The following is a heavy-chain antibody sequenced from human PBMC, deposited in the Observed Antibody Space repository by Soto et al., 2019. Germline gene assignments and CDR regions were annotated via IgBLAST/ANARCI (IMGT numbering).Heavy chain of an antibody. CDR3: ARGQPYNFNYNYFDY. CDR1: GGSFDGYL. V-gene: IGHV4-34*01. Sequence: PSETLSLTCTTSGGSFDGYLWSWIRQPPGKGLEWIGEVHHTGRTKYSSSLKSRVTISGDTSKKQVSLKLNSVTAADTAVYYCARGQPYNFNYNYFDYWGQRTPVTVSS. D-gene: IGHD1-7*01. CDR2: VHHTGRT. J-gene: IGHJ4*02.